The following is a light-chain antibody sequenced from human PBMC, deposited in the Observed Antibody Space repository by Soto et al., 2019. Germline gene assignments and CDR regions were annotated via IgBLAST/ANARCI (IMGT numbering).Light chain of an antibody. V-gene: IGKV3D-20*02. CDR1: QSVSSSY. CDR2: GAS. CDR3: QQRSNWPPT. J-gene: IGKJ5*01. Sequence: EIVMTQSRSTLSVSPGERATLSCSAGQSVSSSYLAWYQQKPGQAPRLLIYGASNRATGIPARFSGSGSGTDFTLTISSLEPEDFAVYYCQQRSNWPPTFGQGTRLEI.